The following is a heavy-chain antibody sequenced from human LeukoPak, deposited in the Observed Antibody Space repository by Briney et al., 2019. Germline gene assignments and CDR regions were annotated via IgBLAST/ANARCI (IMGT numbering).Heavy chain of an antibody. Sequence: SETLSLTCTVSGGSISSYYRSWIRQPPGKGLEWIGYIHTGGSNNFNPYLRNRLTITVENSKNQSSLHLSYVTAADPAVYYCWGPRMPGVSGGCCGFDPWGQGTLVTVSS. CDR1: GGSISSYY. J-gene: IGHJ5*02. V-gene: IGHV4-4*09. D-gene: IGHD3-16*01. CDR3: WGPRMPGVSGGCCGFDP. CDR2: IHTGGSN.